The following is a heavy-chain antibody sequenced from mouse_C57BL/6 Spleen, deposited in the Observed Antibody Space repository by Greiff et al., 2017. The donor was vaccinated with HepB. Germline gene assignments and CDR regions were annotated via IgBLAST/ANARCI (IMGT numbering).Heavy chain of an antibody. V-gene: IGHV14-2*01. Sequence: VHVKQSGAELVKPGASVKLSCTASGFNIKDYYMHWVKQRTEQGLEWIGRIDPEDGETKYAPKFQGKATITADTSSNTAYLQLSSLTSEDTAVYYCAGESTGATVVGMDYWGQGTSVTVSS. CDR3: AGESTGATVVGMDY. J-gene: IGHJ4*01. CDR2: IDPEDGET. CDR1: GFNIKDYY. D-gene: IGHD1-1*01.